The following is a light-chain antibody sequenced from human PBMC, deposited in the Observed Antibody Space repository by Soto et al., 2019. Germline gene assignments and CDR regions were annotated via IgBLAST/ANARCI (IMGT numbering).Light chain of an antibody. V-gene: IGKV3-11*01. J-gene: IGKJ5*01. CDR1: QSVSSR. Sequence: EIVMTQSPGTLSLSPGERATLSCRASQSVSSRLAWYQQKPGQAPRLLISGASSRATGIPARFSGSGSGTDCTRTISRLEPEDVAVDYCQQRSNWPITFGQGTRLEIK. CDR2: GAS. CDR3: QQRSNWPIT.